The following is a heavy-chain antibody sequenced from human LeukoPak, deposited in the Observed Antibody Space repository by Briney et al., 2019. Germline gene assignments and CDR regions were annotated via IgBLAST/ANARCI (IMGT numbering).Heavy chain of an antibody. D-gene: IGHD3-22*01. V-gene: IGHV3-23*01. CDR2: ISGSGGST. J-gene: IGHJ4*02. Sequence: GGSLRLSCAASGFTFSSYAMSWVRQAPGKRLEWVSAISGSGGSTYYADSVKGRFTISRDNSKNTLYLQMNSLRAEDTAVYYCAKSPSLYYYDSSGYADYWGQGTLVTVSS. CDR1: GFTFSSYA. CDR3: AKSPSLYYYDSSGYADY.